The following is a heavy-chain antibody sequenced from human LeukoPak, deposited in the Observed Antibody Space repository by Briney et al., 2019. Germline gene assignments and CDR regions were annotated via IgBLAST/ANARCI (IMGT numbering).Heavy chain of an antibody. CDR3: ARRWRDSSGYYYLDY. CDR1: GGSISSSSYY. CDR2: IYESGST. D-gene: IGHD3-22*01. J-gene: IGHJ4*02. V-gene: IGHV4-39*01. Sequence: SETLSLTCTVSGGSISSSSYYWGWIRQPPGKGLEWIGSIYESGSTYYNPSLKSRVTISVDTSKNQFSLKLSSVTAADTAVYYCARRWRDSSGYYYLDYWGQGTLVTVSS.